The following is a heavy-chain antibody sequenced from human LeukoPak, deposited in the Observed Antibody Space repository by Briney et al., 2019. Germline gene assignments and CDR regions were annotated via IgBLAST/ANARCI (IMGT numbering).Heavy chain of an antibody. D-gene: IGHD2-21*02. J-gene: IGHJ4*02. CDR3: ARAYVVVTAVPNYYFDY. CDR2: IFHSGST. V-gene: IGHV4-38-2*02. Sequence: SETLSLTCTVSGGSISSYYWSWIRQPPGKGLEWIGSIFHSGSTYYNPSLKSRVTISVDTSKNQFSLKLSSVTAADTAVYYCARAYVVVTAVPNYYFDYWGQGTLVTVSS. CDR1: GGSISSYY.